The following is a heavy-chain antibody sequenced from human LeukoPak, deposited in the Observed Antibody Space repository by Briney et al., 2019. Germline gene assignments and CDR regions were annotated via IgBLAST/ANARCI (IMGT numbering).Heavy chain of an antibody. D-gene: IGHD5-24*01. CDR1: GGSISSYY. J-gene: IGHJ4*02. CDR2: IYYSGST. V-gene: IGHV4-59*08. CDR3: ARRGRIDGLDY. Sequence: SETLSHTCTVSGGSISSYYWSWIRQPPGKGLEWIGYIYYSGSTNYNPSLKSRVTISVDTSKNQFSLKLSSVTAADTAVYYCARRGRIDGLDYWGQGTLVTVSS.